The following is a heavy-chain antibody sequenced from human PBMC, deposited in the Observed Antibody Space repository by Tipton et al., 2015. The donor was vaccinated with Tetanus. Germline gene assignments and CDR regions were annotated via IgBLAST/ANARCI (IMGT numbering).Heavy chain of an antibody. D-gene: IGHD2-21*01. V-gene: IGHV4-61*03. CDR2: VSSSGAS. Sequence: LRLSCTVSGGSLRGGDHYWSWIRQPPGKGLEWLAYVSSSGASNSNYSLKSRITVSRDTSKNHFSLRLASVTVIRLCARANFESSKKGPFDSWGQGTLVIVSA. CDR1: GGSLRGGDHY. J-gene: IGHJ4*02. CDR3: FESSKKGPFDS.